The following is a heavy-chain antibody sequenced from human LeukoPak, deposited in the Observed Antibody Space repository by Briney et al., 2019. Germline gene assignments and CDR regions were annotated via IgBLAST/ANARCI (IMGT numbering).Heavy chain of an antibody. D-gene: IGHD6-19*01. Sequence: ASVKVSCKASGYTFTSYGISWVRQAPGQGLEWMGWISAYSGNTNYAQKLQGRVTMTTDTSTSTAYMELRSLRSDDTAVYYCARDISGWFYFDYWGQGTLVTVSS. CDR2: ISAYSGNT. CDR3: ARDISGWFYFDY. V-gene: IGHV1-18*01. CDR1: GYTFTSYG. J-gene: IGHJ4*02.